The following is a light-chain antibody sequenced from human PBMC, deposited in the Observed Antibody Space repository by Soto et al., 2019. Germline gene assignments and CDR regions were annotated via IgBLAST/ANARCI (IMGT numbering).Light chain of an antibody. CDR2: DAS. V-gene: IGKV3-11*01. Sequence: EIVLTQSPATLSLSPGERATLSCRASQSVSTYLAWYQHKPGQAPRLLIYDASNRATGIPARFSGSGSGTDFTLTINSLEPEDFAVYYCQQRSDWLTFGARTKVEIK. J-gene: IGKJ4*01. CDR3: QQRSDWLT. CDR1: QSVSTY.